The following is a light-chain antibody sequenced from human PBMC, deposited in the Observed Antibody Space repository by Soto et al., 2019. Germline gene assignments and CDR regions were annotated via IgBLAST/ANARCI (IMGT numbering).Light chain of an antibody. V-gene: IGLV2-14*01. CDR3: SSYTSSSPIYV. J-gene: IGLJ1*01. CDR2: EVS. Sequence: QSALTQPASVSGSPGQSITISCTGTSSDVGGYNYVSWYQPHPGKAPKLMIYEVSNRPSGVSNRFSGSKSGNTASLTISGRQAEDEADYYCSSYTSSSPIYVFGPGTKLTVL. CDR1: SSDVGGYNY.